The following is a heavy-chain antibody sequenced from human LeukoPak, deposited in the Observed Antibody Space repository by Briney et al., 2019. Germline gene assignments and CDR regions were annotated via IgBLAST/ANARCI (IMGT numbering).Heavy chain of an antibody. V-gene: IGHV3-11*04. D-gene: IGHD2-2*01. CDR1: GFTFSDHY. J-gene: IGHJ4*02. CDR2: ISSSGNTI. CDR3: ARSLPAGHFGY. Sequence: GGSLRLSCAASGFTFSDHYMSWIRQAPGKGLEWVSYISSSGNTIYYADSVKGRFTISRDNARNSLYLHANSLRAEDTAVYYCARSLPAGHFGYWGQGTLVTVSS.